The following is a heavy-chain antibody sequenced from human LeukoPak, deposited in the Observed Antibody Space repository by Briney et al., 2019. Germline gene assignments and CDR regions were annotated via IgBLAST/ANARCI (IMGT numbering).Heavy chain of an antibody. V-gene: IGHV3-23*01. CDR3: AKLSNRGPTMVRGVNLDY. Sequence: PGGSLRLSCAASGFTFSSYAMSWVRQAPGKGLEWVSAISGSGGSTYYADSVKGRFTISRDNSKNMLYLQMNSLRAEDTAVYYCAKLSNRGPTMVRGVNLDYWGQGTLVTVSS. D-gene: IGHD3-10*01. CDR2: ISGSGGST. CDR1: GFTFSSYA. J-gene: IGHJ4*02.